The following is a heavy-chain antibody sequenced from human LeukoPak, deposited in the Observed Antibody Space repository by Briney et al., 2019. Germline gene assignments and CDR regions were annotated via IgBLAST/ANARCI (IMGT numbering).Heavy chain of an antibody. Sequence: SVKVSCKASGGTFISYAISWVRQAPGQGLEWMGGIIPIFGTANYAQKFRGRVTITADESTSTAYMELSSLRSEDTAVYYCARQIAVAPFDYWGQGTLVTVSS. CDR2: IIPIFGTA. CDR1: GGTFISYA. J-gene: IGHJ4*02. D-gene: IGHD6-19*01. CDR3: ARQIAVAPFDY. V-gene: IGHV1-69*13.